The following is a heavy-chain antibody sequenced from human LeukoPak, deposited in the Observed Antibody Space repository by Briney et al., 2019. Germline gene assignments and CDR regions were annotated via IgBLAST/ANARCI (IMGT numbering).Heavy chain of an antibody. Sequence: SVKVSCKTSGGTFTSYAITWVLQAPGQGLEWMGKIIPISGTTNYAQKFQGRVTFTADESTSTAYMELSSLRSEDTALYYCARKLRLGGNWFDPWGQGTLVTVSS. CDR2: IIPISGTT. J-gene: IGHJ5*02. CDR3: ARKLRLGGNWFDP. D-gene: IGHD1-26*01. V-gene: IGHV1-69*13. CDR1: GGTFTSYA.